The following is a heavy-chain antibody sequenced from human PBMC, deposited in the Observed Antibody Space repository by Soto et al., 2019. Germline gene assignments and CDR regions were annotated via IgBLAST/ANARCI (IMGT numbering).Heavy chain of an antibody. CDR2: IFYSGST. J-gene: IGHJ6*03. V-gene: IGHV4-31*03. CDR1: GGSISSGGHY. CDR3: ARGTNLAFSAYYYYMDV. Sequence: QAQLQESGPGLVKPSQTLSLTCTVSGGSISSGGHYWTWIRQHPGKGLEWIGYIFYSGSTSYNPSFKSRIFISLDTSENQFSLKLSSVTAADTAVYYCARGTNLAFSAYYYYMDVWGKGTTVTVSS. D-gene: IGHD7-27*01.